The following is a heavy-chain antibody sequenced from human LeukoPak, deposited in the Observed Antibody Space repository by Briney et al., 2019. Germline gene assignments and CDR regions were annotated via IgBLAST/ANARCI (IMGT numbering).Heavy chain of an antibody. V-gene: IGHV3-49*04. J-gene: IGHJ4*02. Sequence: GPSLRLSCTASGFTFGDYAMSWVRQAPGKGLEWVGFIRSKAYGGTTEYAASVKGRFTISRDDSKSIAYLQMNSLKTEDTAVYYCTRGGSSWYWLDYWGQGTLVTVSS. CDR1: GFTFGDYA. CDR3: TRGGSSWYWLDY. D-gene: IGHD6-13*01. CDR2: IRSKAYGGTT.